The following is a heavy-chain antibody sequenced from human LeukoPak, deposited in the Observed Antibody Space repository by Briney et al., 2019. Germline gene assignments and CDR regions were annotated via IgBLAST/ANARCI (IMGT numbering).Heavy chain of an antibody. Sequence: GGSLRLSCAASGFTFSSYSMNWVRQAPGKGLEWVSSISSSSSYIYYADSVKGRFTISRDNAKNSLYLQMNSLRAEDRAVYYCARSIAARYFDYWGQGTLVTVSS. V-gene: IGHV3-21*01. D-gene: IGHD6-6*01. CDR1: GFTFSSYS. CDR2: ISSSSSYI. CDR3: ARSIAARYFDY. J-gene: IGHJ4*02.